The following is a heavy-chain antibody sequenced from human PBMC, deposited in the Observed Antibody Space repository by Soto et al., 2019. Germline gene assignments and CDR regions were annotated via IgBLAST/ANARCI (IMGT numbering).Heavy chain of an antibody. D-gene: IGHD2-15*01. CDR3: ACGGYCSGGSCYSYYFDY. CDR2: ISAYNGNT. Sequence: ASVKVSCKASGYTFTSYGISWVRQAPGQGLEWMGWISAYNGNTNYAQKLQGRVTMTTDTSTSTVFMELRSLRSDDTAVYYCACGGYCSGGSCYSYYFDYWGQGTLVTVSS. CDR1: GYTFTSYG. J-gene: IGHJ4*02. V-gene: IGHV1-18*01.